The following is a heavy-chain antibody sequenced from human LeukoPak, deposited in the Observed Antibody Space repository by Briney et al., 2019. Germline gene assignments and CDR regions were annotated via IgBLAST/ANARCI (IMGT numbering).Heavy chain of an antibody. Sequence: SETLSLTCTVSGDSVSSDNYYWNWIRQPPGKGLEWIGDIYYSGSTNYNPSLKSRVTISLDTSKNQFSLKLNSVTAADTALYYCARGPPNWGFDYWGQGALVTVSS. D-gene: IGHD7-27*01. J-gene: IGHJ4*02. V-gene: IGHV4-61*01. CDR2: IYYSGST. CDR1: GDSVSSDNYY. CDR3: ARGPPNWGFDY.